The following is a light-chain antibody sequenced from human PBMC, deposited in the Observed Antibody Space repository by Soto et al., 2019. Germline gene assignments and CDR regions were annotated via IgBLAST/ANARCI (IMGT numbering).Light chain of an antibody. CDR3: QHYARSVGT. Sequence: EIVLTQSPGTLSLSPGERATVSCRASQSASSSYFARYQQKPGQAPRLLISAASNRATGIPDRFSGSGSGTDFTLTISRLDPEDFAVYYCQHYARSVGTFGQGTRVEIK. CDR1: QSASSSY. V-gene: IGKV3-20*01. J-gene: IGKJ1*01. CDR2: AAS.